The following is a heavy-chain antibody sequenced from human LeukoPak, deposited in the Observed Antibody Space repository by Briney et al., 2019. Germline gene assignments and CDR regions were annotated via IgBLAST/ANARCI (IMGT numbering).Heavy chain of an antibody. CDR1: GGSISSYY. CDR3: ARAGDFWSGYEYYFDY. D-gene: IGHD3-3*01. J-gene: IGHJ4*02. V-gene: IGHV4-59*01. Sequence: SGTLSLTCTVSGGSISSYYWSWIRQPPGKGLEWIGYIYYSGSTNYNPSLKSRVTISVDTSKNQFSLKLNSVTAADTAVYYCARAGDFWSGYEYYFDYWGQGTLVTVSS. CDR2: IYYSGST.